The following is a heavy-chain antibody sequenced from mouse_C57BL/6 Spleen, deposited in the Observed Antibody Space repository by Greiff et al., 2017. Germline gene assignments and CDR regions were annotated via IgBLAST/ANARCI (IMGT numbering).Heavy chain of an antibody. J-gene: IGHJ1*03. D-gene: IGHD1-1*01. CDR3: GRGRYGSSYWWYFDV. V-gene: IGHV1-18*01. CDR2: INPNNGGT. CDR1: GYTFTDYN. Sequence: VQLQQSGPELVKPGASVKIPCKASGYTFTDYNMDWVKQSHGKSLEWIGDINPNNGGTIYNHKFKGKATLTVDKSSSTAYMELRSLTSEDTAVYYCGRGRYGSSYWWYFDVWGTGTTVTVSS.